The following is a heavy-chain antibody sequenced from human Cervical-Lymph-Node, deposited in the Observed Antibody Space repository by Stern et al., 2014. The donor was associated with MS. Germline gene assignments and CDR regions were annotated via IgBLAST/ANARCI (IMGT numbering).Heavy chain of an antibody. CDR1: GFSLTTRGVG. J-gene: IGHJ4*02. Sequence: QVTLRESDPTLVKPTQTLTLTCTFSGFSLTTRGVGVGWIRQPPGKALEWLAFIYWDDSKRYTPSLKNRLTITKDTSKNQVVLTMNTMDPMDTATFYCATHAPGVVPAALDFWGQGILVTVS. CDR3: ATHAPGVVPAALDF. V-gene: IGHV2-5*02. D-gene: IGHD2-2*01. CDR2: IYWDDSK.